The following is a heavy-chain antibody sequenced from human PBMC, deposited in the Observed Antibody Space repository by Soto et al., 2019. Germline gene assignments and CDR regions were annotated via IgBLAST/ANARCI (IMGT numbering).Heavy chain of an antibody. V-gene: IGHV3-23*01. CDR3: AKSLRYSYGYAYFDY. CDR1: GFTFSSYA. J-gene: IGHJ4*02. Sequence: GGSLRLSCAASGFTFSSYAMSWVRQAPGKGLEWVSAISGSGGSTYYADSVKGRFTISRDNSKNTLYLQMNSLRAEDTAVYYCAKSLRYSYGYAYFDYWGQGTLVTVSS. CDR2: ISGSGGST. D-gene: IGHD5-18*01.